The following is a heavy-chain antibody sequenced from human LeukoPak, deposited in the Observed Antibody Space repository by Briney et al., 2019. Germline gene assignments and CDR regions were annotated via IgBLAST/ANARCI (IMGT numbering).Heavy chain of an antibody. D-gene: IGHD2-8*02. CDR1: GFTFSSYE. CDR3: ARNPTGDYDY. CDR2: IGSSGGTI. V-gene: IGHV3-48*03. J-gene: IGHJ4*02. Sequence: GGSLRLSCAASGFTFSSYEMNWVRQAPGKGLEWVSYIGSSGGTIFYADSVKGRFTISRDNARNTLSLQMDSLRVEDTAVYYCARNPTGDYDYWGQGALVTVSS.